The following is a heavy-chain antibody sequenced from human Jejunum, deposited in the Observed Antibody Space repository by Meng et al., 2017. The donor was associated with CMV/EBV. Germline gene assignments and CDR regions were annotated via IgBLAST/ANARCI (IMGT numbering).Heavy chain of an antibody. V-gene: IGHV3-9*01. Sequence: SGFTFDDYAIHWVRQRPGKGLEWVSAISWSGGSVVYADSVKGRFTTSRDNARKSVHLQLNSLRGEDTAVYYCAKDSGRYDFYAMAVWGQGTTVTVPS. D-gene: IGHD1-20*01. J-gene: IGHJ6*02. CDR3: AKDSGRYDFYAMAV. CDR2: ISWSGGSV. CDR1: GFTFDDYA.